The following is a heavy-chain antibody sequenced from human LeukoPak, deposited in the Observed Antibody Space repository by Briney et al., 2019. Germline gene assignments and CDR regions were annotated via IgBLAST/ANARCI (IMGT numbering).Heavy chain of an antibody. J-gene: IGHJ5*02. CDR3: AKGYYYDSSALGGNWFDP. V-gene: IGHV3-30*02. CDR2: IRYNGSNK. D-gene: IGHD3-22*01. Sequence: GGSLRLSCAASGFTFSSYGMHWVRQAPGKGLEWVAFIRYNGSNKYYADSVKGRFTISRDNSKNTLYLQMNRLRAEDTAVYYCAKGYYYDSSALGGNWFDPWGQGTLVTVSS. CDR1: GFTFSSYG.